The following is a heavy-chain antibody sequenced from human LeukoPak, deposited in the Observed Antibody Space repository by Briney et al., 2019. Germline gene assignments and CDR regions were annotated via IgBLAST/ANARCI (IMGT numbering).Heavy chain of an antibody. Sequence: SQTLSLTCTVSGGSISSGSYYWSWIRQPAGKGLEWIGRIYTSGSTNHNPSLKSRVTISVDTSKNQFSLKLSSVTAADTAVYYCARRRTPGIAAAGGKRLDALDIWGQGTMVTVSS. CDR3: ARRRTPGIAAAGGKRLDALDI. V-gene: IGHV4-61*02. CDR2: IYTSGST. J-gene: IGHJ3*02. D-gene: IGHD6-13*01. CDR1: GGSISSGSYY.